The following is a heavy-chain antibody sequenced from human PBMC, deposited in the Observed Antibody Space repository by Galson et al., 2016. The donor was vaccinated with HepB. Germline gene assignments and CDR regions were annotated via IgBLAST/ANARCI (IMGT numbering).Heavy chain of an antibody. CDR1: GDSISSSRYY. Sequence: SETLSLTCTVSGDSISSSRYYWGWIRQPPGKGLEYIGRVYYNGDTDYNPSLKSRVTMSVDTSKNQFSLKVSSVTAADTAVYYCARKGDGYNDYYYYYGMDVWGQGTTVTVSS. D-gene: IGHD5-24*01. CDR2: VYYNGDT. CDR3: ARKGDGYNDYYYYYGMDV. V-gene: IGHV4-39*01. J-gene: IGHJ6*02.